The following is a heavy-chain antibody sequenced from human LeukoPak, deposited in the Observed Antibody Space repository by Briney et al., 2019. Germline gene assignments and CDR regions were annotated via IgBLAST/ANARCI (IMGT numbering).Heavy chain of an antibody. CDR1: GFTFSSYR. V-gene: IGHV3-21*01. J-gene: IGHJ4*02. CDR3: ARDPAAGDC. Sequence: GGSLRPSCAASGFTFSSYRMSWVRQAPGKGLEWVSSITTNSHMYYADSVQGRFTISRDNAKNSLYLQMDTLRAEDTAVYYCARDPAAGDCWGQGTLVTVSS. D-gene: IGHD2-15*01. CDR2: ITTNSHM.